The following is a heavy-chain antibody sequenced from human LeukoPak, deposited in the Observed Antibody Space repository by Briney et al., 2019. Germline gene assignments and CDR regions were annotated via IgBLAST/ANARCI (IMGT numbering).Heavy chain of an antibody. D-gene: IGHD1-1*01. CDR3: ARDGTMTSADY. CDR1: GGSFNSYG. Sequence: SVKVSCKASGGSFNSYGISWVRQAPGQGLEWMARIIPALGTVNYAQKFQGRVTITADESTTTAYMELSSLRFDDTAVYYCARDGTMTSADYWGQGTLVTVSS. CDR2: IIPALGTV. V-gene: IGHV1-69*11. J-gene: IGHJ4*02.